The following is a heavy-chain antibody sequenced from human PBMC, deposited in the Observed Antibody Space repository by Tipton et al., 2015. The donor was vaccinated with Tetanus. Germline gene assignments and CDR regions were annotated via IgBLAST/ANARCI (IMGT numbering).Heavy chain of an antibody. J-gene: IGHJ4*02. CDR3: ARTTRRWLHPDF. CDR2: INHRGGT. CDR1: GDSVSTGNFY. Sequence: TLSLTCTVSGDSVSTGNFYWSWIRQPPGKGLEWIGEINHRGGTSYNPSLKSRVTISVDTSKNQFSLNMTSVTAADTAVYYCARTTRRWLHPDFWGPGTLVTVSS. V-gene: IGHV4-61*01. D-gene: IGHD5-24*01.